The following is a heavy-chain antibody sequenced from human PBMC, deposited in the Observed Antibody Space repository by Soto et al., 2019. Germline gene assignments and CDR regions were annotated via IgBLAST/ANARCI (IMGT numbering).Heavy chain of an antibody. CDR2: ISSSSGST. CDR3: AKVGSETYSGKHSDY. Sequence: EVQLLESGGGLVQPGGSLRLSCAASGFTFSNYAMNWVRQAPGKGLEWVSTISSSSGSTYYADSVKGRFTISRDNSKNFLYLQMNSLRGDDTAVYYCAKVGSETYSGKHSDYWGQVTLVTISS. J-gene: IGHJ4*02. CDR1: GFTFSNYA. D-gene: IGHD5-12*01. V-gene: IGHV3-23*01.